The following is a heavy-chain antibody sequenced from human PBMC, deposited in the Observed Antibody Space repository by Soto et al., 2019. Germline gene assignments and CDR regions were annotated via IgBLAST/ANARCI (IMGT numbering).Heavy chain of an antibody. J-gene: IGHJ4*02. V-gene: IGHV3-30-3*01. CDR3: EGDGLAY. CDR2: MSYDGSNK. CDR1: GFTFSSYA. Sequence: QVQLVESGGGVVQPGRSLRLSCAASGFTFSSYAMHWVRRAPGKGLEWMAVMSYDGSNKYYADSVKGRFTISRDNSKNEPYLQMNSLRPEHTALYDWEGDGLAYWGQGTLVIVSS.